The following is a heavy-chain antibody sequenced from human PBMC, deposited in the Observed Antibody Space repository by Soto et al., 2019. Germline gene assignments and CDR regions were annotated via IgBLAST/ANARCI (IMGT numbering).Heavy chain of an antibody. Sequence: ASVKVSCKASGYTFTGYYMHWVRQAPGQGLEWMGWINPNSGGTNYAQKFQGRVTMTRDTSISTAYMELSRLRSDDTAVYYCAIRPAVASTRQFDYWGQGTLVTVSS. CDR1: GYTFTGYY. V-gene: IGHV1-2*02. CDR3: AIRPAVASTRQFDY. D-gene: IGHD6-19*01. J-gene: IGHJ4*02. CDR2: INPNSGGT.